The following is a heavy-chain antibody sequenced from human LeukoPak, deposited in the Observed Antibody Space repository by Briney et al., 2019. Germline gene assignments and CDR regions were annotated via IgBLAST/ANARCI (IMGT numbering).Heavy chain of an antibody. Sequence: GVPLRLSCAVSGFTFSVLSMSWLRQAPGKGLVWVAKMNEYGSEIFCVGSGKVRFTISRNNAKNSLYLQMKRLRAEDTAVYYCAKGEYGSGSYHIDYWGQGTLVTVSS. CDR1: GFTFSVLS. J-gene: IGHJ4*02. D-gene: IGHD3-10*01. V-gene: IGHV3-7*01. CDR2: MNEYGSEI. CDR3: AKGEYGSGSYHIDY.